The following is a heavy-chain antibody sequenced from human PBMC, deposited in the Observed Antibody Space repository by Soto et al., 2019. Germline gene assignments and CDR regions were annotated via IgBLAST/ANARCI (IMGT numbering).Heavy chain of an antibody. CDR3: SRSRATPVVPIAVRRGANWFGP. V-gene: IGHV1-8*01. CDR1: GYTFTTYD. D-gene: IGHD2-15*01. CDR2: MSPDSGTT. J-gene: IGHJ5*02. Sequence: PSVKVSCKASGYTFTTYDINWVRQAAGQGXEWMGWMSPDSGTTGYAQKFQGRVTMTRDTSITTAYLELTSLKSEDTAVYYCSRSRATPVVPIAVRRGANWFGPLGQGTLVTVSS.